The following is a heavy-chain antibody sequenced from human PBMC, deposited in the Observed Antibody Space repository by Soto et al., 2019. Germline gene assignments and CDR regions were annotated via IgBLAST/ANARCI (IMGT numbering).Heavy chain of an antibody. Sequence: GGSVKVYCKASGYTFTSYGISWVRQAPGQGLEWMGWISAYNGNTNYAQKLQGRVTMTTDTSTGTAYMELRSPRSDDTAVYYCARDSPPPREWGQGTLVTVSS. CDR2: ISAYNGNT. CDR1: GYTFTSYG. V-gene: IGHV1-18*01. J-gene: IGHJ4*02. CDR3: ARDSPPPRE.